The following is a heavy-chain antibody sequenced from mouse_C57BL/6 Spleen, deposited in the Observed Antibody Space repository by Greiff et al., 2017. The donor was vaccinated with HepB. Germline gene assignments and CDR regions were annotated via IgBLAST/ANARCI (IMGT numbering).Heavy chain of an antibody. CDR1: GFTFSDYG. CDR3: ARLDSNYVYYFDY. Sequence: EVQVVESGGGLVKPGGSLKLSCAASGFTFSDYGMHWVRQAPEKGLEWVAYISSGSSTIYYADTVKGRFTISRDNAKNTLFLQMTSLRSEDTAMYYCARLDSNYVYYFDYWGQGTTLTVSS. D-gene: IGHD2-5*01. J-gene: IGHJ2*01. V-gene: IGHV5-17*01. CDR2: ISSGSSTI.